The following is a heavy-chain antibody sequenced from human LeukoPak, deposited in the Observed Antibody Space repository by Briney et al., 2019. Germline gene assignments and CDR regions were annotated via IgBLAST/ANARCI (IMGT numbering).Heavy chain of an antibody. J-gene: IGHJ4*02. CDR1: GGSISSYY. D-gene: IGHD3-22*01. V-gene: IGHV4-59*01. CDR3: ARDRDSSGHDY. Sequence: PSETLSLTCTVSGGSISSYYWSWIRQPPGKGLEWIGYIYYSGSTNYNPSLKSRVTISVDTSKNQFSLKLSSVTAADTAVYYCARDRDSSGHDYWGQGTLVTVSS. CDR2: IYYSGST.